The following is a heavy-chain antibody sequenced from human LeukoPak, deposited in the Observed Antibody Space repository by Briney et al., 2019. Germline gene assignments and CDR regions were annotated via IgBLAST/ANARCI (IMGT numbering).Heavy chain of an antibody. Sequence: GGPLRLSCAASGFTFSSYAMGWVRQAPGKGLEWVSAISGSGGSTYYADSVKGRFTISRDNSKNTLYLQMNSLRAEDTAVYYCASLVLEWLFSPSDYWGQGTLVTVSS. CDR2: ISGSGGST. CDR3: ASLVLEWLFSPSDY. D-gene: IGHD3-3*01. V-gene: IGHV3-23*01. J-gene: IGHJ4*02. CDR1: GFTFSSYA.